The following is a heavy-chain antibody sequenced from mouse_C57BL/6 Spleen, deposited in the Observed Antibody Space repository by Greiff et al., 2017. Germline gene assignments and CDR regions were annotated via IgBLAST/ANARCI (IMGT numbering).Heavy chain of an antibody. CDR2: IRPNSGST. CDR1: GFTFTSYW. V-gene: IGHV1-64*01. CDR3: ASSSYGNSPWFAY. Sequence: VQLQQSGAELVKPGASLKLSCKASGFTFTSYWMHWVKQTPGQGLEWIGMIRPNSGSTNYNEKIKSKVTLTVDKSSSTVYMQLRSLTSEDSAIYCCASSSYGNSPWFAYWGQGTLVTVSA. J-gene: IGHJ3*01. D-gene: IGHD1-1*01.